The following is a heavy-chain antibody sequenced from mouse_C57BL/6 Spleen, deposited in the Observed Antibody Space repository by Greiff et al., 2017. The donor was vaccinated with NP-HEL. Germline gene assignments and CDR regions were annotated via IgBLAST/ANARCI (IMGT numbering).Heavy chain of an antibody. J-gene: IGHJ2*01. CDR3: ARANREYYFDY. D-gene: IGHD4-1*01. Sequence: EVQLQQSGPELVKPGASVKISCKASGYTFTDYYMNWVKQSHGKSLEWIGDINPNNGGTSYNQKFKGKATLTVDKSSSKAYMELRSLTSEDSAVYYCARANREYYFDYWGQGTTLTVSS. CDR1: GYTFTDYY. CDR2: INPNNGGT. V-gene: IGHV1-26*01.